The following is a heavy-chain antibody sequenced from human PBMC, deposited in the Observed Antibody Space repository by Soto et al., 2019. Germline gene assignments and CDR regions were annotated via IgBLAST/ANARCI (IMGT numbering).Heavy chain of an antibody. CDR2: IYHSGSI. Sequence: SETLSLTCTVSNASISSRKWWTWVRQTPGKGLEWIGEIYHSGSINHNPSLKSRVTMSLDKSKNQFSLKMTSVTAADTAVYYCASKFGELLADAFDIWGQGTVVS. D-gene: IGHD3-10*01. J-gene: IGHJ3*02. V-gene: IGHV4-4*02. CDR3: ASKFGELLADAFDI. CDR1: NASISSRKW.